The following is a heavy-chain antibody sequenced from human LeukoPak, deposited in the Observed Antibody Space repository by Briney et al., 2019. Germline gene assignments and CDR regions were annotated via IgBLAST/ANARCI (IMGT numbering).Heavy chain of an antibody. D-gene: IGHD1-7*01. CDR3: ATAGNYRFDY. V-gene: IGHV3-74*01. J-gene: IGHJ4*02. Sequence: GGSLRLSCAGSGFTFSNTWMHWVRQAPGEGLVWVSRIDSDGSTINYADSVKGRFTIPRDNARNTLYLQMNSLRVEDTALYFCATAGNYRFDYWGQGTLVTVSS. CDR2: IDSDGSTI. CDR1: GFTFSNTW.